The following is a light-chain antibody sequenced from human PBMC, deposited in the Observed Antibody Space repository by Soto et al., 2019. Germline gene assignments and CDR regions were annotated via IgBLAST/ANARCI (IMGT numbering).Light chain of an antibody. J-gene: IGLJ1*01. V-gene: IGLV2-14*01. Sequence: QSALTQPASVSGSPGQSITISCTGTSGDIGSYNRVSWYQQHPGKAPKLIIYEVTDRPSGVSNRFSGAKSGNTASLTISGLQAEDEAEYYCSTYTTINTRARVVGTGTKLTVL. CDR1: SGDIGSYNR. CDR2: EVT. CDR3: STYTTINTRARV.